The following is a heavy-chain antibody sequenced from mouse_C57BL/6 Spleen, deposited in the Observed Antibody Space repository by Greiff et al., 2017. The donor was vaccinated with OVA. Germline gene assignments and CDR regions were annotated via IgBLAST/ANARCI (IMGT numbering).Heavy chain of an antibody. J-gene: IGHJ2*01. CDR1: GYTFTSYW. CDR3: ARYSNYPYYFDY. V-gene: IGHV1-55*01. D-gene: IGHD2-5*01. CDR2: IYPGSGST. Sequence: QVQLQQSGAELVKPGASVKMSCKASGYTFTSYWITWVKQRPGQGLEWIGDIYPGSGSTNYNEKFKSKATLTVDTSSSTAYMQLSSLTSEDSAVYYCARYSNYPYYFDYWGQGTTLTVSS.